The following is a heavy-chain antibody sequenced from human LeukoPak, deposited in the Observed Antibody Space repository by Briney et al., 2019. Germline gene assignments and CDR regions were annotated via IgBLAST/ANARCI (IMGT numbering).Heavy chain of an antibody. V-gene: IGHV1-24*01. CDR3: AISGSNPYYYYYGMDV. CDR2: FDPEDGET. CDR1: GYTLTELS. D-gene: IGHD1-26*01. Sequence: GASVKVSCKVSGYTLTELSMHWVRQAPGKGLEWMGGFDPEDGETICAQKFQGRVTMTEDTSTDTAYMELSSLRSEDTAVYYCAISGSNPYYYYYGMDVWGQGTTVTVSS. J-gene: IGHJ6*02.